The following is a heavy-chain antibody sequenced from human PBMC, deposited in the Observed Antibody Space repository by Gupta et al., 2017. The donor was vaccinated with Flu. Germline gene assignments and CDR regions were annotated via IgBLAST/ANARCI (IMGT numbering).Heavy chain of an antibody. CDR3: AKEMDIGGGPAAMALRY. J-gene: IGHJ4*02. D-gene: IGHD2-2*03. CDR1: GYTFTSYY. CDR2: INPSGGRT. V-gene: IGHV1-46*01. Sequence: QVQLVQSGAEVKKPGASVKVSCKASGYTFTSYYMHWVRQAPGQGLEWMGIINPSGGRTRYAKKFQGRVTMTRETSTSTVYMELSSLRSEETAVDYCAKEMDIGGGPAAMALRYGGQGTMVTVYS.